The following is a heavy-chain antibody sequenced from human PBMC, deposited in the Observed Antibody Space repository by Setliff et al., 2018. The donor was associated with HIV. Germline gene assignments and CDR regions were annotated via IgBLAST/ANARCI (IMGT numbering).Heavy chain of an antibody. CDR1: GHTYNAYG. CDR3: AKAALAPGRDLGVFDI. D-gene: IGHD6-13*01. J-gene: IGHJ3*02. Sequence: ASVKVSCKAYGHTYNAYGITWVRQAPGQGLEWMGWMNPNSGNTDYAQQFQGRVTMTRNTSIGTAYMQLSSLRSEDTAVYYCAKAALAPGRDLGVFDIWGQGTMVTVSS. V-gene: IGHV1-8*02. CDR2: MNPNSGNT.